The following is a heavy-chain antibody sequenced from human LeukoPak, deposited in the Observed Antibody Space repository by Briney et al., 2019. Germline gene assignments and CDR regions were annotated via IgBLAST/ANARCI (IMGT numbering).Heavy chain of an antibody. J-gene: IGHJ6*03. D-gene: IGHD2-15*01. Sequence: PSETLSLTCTVSGYSITSGYYWGWIRQPPGKGLEWIGSIYHSGSTYYNPSLKSRVTMSVDTSKNQVSLKLSSVTAADTAVYYCARSVEGYCRGGSCYSYSYYMDVWGKGTTVTVSS. CDR2: IYHSGST. V-gene: IGHV4-38-2*02. CDR3: ARSVEGYCRGGSCYSYSYYMDV. CDR1: GYSITSGYY.